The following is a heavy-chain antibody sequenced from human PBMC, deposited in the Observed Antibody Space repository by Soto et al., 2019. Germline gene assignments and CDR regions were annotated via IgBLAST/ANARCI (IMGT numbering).Heavy chain of an antibody. D-gene: IGHD6-19*01. CDR3: ASPDSSGWYGGYYFDY. Sequence: GASVKVSCKASGGTFSSYAISWVRQAPGQRLEWMGGIIPIFGTANYAQKFQGRVTITADESTSTAYMELSSLRSEDTAVYYCASPDSSGWYGGYYFDYWGQGTLVTVSS. V-gene: IGHV1-69*13. CDR1: GGTFSSYA. CDR2: IIPIFGTA. J-gene: IGHJ4*02.